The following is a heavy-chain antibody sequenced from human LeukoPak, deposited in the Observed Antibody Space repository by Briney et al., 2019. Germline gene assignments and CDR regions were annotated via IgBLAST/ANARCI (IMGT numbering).Heavy chain of an antibody. CDR1: GFTFSKYW. CDR2: IKKDGSEK. D-gene: IGHD5-18*01. V-gene: IGHV3-7*01. Sequence: GGSLRLSCAASGFTFSKYWLSWVRQAPGKGLEWVANIKKDGSEKYYVDSVKGRFTISRDNAKNSLYLQMNSLRAEDTAVYYCARDVDVAMYDYWGLGTLVTVSS. CDR3: ARDVDVAMYDY. J-gene: IGHJ4*02.